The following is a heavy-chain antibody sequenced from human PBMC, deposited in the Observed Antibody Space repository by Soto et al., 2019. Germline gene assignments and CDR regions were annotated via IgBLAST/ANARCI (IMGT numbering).Heavy chain of an antibody. CDR1: GGSISSGDYY. Sequence: TVSGGSISSGDYYWSWIRQPPGKGLEWIGYIYYSGSTYYNPSLKSRVTISVDTSKNQFSLKLSSVTAADTAVYYCAKVSEWWDSSSWYEGAFDYWGQGTLVTVSS. D-gene: IGHD6-13*01. J-gene: IGHJ4*02. CDR2: IYYSGST. V-gene: IGHV4-30-4*01. CDR3: AKVSEWWDSSSWYEGAFDY.